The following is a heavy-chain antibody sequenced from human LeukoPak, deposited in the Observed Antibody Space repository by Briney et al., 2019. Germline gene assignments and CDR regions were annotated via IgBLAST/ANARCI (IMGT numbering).Heavy chain of an antibody. D-gene: IGHD2-21*02. Sequence: PSETLSLTCTVSGGSISSYYWSWIRQPPGKGLEWIGYIYYSGSTNYNSSLKSRVTISVDTSKNQFSLKLSSVTAADTAVYYCARENCGGDCYSFSWYAFDIWGQGTMVTVSS. CDR1: GGSISSYY. CDR3: ARENCGGDCYSFSWYAFDI. CDR2: IYYSGST. J-gene: IGHJ3*02. V-gene: IGHV4-59*01.